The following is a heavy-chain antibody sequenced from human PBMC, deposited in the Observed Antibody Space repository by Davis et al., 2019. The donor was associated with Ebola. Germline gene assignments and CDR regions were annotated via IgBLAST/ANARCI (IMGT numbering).Heavy chain of an antibody. V-gene: IGHV1-3*01. CDR1: GYTFTSYA. D-gene: IGHD6-13*01. J-gene: IGHJ4*02. Sequence: ASVKVSCKASGYTFTSYAMHWVRQAPGQRLEWMGWINAGNGNTKYSQKFQGRVTITRDTSTSTAYMELSSLRSEDTAVYYCARETDRIAAAGIDYWGQGTLVTVSS. CDR3: ARETDRIAAAGIDY. CDR2: INAGNGNT.